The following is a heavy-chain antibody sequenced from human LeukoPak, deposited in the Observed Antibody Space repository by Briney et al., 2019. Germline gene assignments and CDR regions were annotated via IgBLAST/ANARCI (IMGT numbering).Heavy chain of an antibody. Sequence: GGSLRLSCAASGFTFSSYAMSWVRQAPGKGLEWVSAISGPAGSWDYADSVKGRFTISRDNSKNTLFLQMNSLRAEGTAIYYCAKKVGLVSAPLYYFDVWGQGTLVTVSS. D-gene: IGHD5/OR15-5a*01. CDR1: GFTFSSYA. CDR2: ISGPAGSW. V-gene: IGHV3-23*01. J-gene: IGHJ4*02. CDR3: AKKVGLVSAPLYYFDV.